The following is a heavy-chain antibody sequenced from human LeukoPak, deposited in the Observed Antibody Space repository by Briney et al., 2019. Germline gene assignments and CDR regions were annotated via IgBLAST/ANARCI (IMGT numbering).Heavy chain of an antibody. V-gene: IGHV3-30-3*01. CDR2: MSYDGSNK. CDR3: ARELHHGWFDY. J-gene: IGHJ4*02. CDR1: GFTFSSYN. D-gene: IGHD6-19*01. Sequence: GRSLRLSCAASGFTFSSYNIQWVRQAPGKGLEWVAVMSYDGSNKYYADSVKGRFTISRDNSQNTVYLQMNSLRAEDPAVYYCARELHHGWFDYWGQGTLVTVSS.